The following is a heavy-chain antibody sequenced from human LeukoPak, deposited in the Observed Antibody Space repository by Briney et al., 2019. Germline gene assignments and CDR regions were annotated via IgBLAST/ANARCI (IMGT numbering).Heavy chain of an antibody. Sequence: ASVKVSCKASGYTFTSYDFNWLRQATGQGPEWMGWMNPNSGATGYAQKFQGRVTMTRSASINTAYMELTNLRSEDTAVYYCARDRSGVGATPFDYWGQGTLVTVSS. J-gene: IGHJ4*02. CDR3: ARDRSGVGATPFDY. CDR2: MNPNSGAT. D-gene: IGHD1-26*01. V-gene: IGHV1-8*01. CDR1: GYTFTSYD.